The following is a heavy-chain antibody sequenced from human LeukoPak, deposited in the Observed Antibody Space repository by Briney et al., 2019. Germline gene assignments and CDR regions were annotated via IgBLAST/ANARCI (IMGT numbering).Heavy chain of an antibody. Sequence: GGSLRLSCSASGFDLSPYTMNWGRLAPGKGLEWVASISSTSSYMYYGDSLKGLCTISRDNAKNTLYLQLGSLRAEDTATYYCASRVPTFLSWGQGTLVIVSS. V-gene: IGHV3-21*01. CDR2: ISSTSSYM. CDR1: GFDLSPYT. J-gene: IGHJ4*02. D-gene: IGHD3-16*01. CDR3: ASRVPTFLS.